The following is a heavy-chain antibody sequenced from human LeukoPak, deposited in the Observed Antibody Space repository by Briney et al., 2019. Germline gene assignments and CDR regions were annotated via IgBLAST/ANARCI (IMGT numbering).Heavy chain of an antibody. CDR3: ARVARNNDFWSGSRYYFDY. J-gene: IGHJ4*02. D-gene: IGHD3-3*01. CDR2: TYHTGSSGDT. Sequence: SETLSLTCAVSGASIISHYWSWIRQSPGKGLEWIGYTYHTGSSGDTKYNPSLKSRVTISVDTSKNQFSLKLNSVTAADTAVYYCARVARNNDFWSGSRYYFDYWGQGTQVTVSS. V-gene: IGHV4-59*11. CDR1: GASIISHY.